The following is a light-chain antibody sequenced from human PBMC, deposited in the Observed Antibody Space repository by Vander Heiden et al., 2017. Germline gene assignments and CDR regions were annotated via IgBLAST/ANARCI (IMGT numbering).Light chain of an antibody. Sequence: IQLTKPPSSLLASVGDRVTITCRASQSISSYLNWYQQKPGKAPKLLIYAASSLQSGVPSRFSGSGSGTDFTLTISSLQPEDFATYYCQQSYSTPLTFGGGTKVEIK. J-gene: IGKJ4*01. CDR3: QQSYSTPLT. CDR2: AAS. V-gene: IGKV1-39*01. CDR1: QSISSY.